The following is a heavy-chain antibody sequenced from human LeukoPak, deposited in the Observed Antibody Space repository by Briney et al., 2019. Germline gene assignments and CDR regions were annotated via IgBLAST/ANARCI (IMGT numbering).Heavy chain of an antibody. D-gene: IGHD6-13*01. CDR2: ITSSRDST. V-gene: IGHV3-23*01. Sequence: PGGSLRLSCAASGFTFSSYVMSWVRQAPGKGPEWVSAITSSRDSTYYADSVKGRFTISRDNSKNTLYLQMNSLRAEDTAVYYCAKGSSGTRPYYFDYWGQGTLVIVSS. CDR3: AKGSSGTRPYYFDY. CDR1: GFTFSSYV. J-gene: IGHJ4*02.